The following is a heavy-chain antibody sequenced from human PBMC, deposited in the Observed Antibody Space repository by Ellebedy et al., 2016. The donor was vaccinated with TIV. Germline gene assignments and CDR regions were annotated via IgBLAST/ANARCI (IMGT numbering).Heavy chain of an antibody. CDR3: AKDRVNRNGVYDAFDI. D-gene: IGHD2-8*01. CDR2: TGSDP. V-gene: IGHV3-23*01. Sequence: GESLKISXEASGFTLSNYAINWVRQAPGKGLEWVSSTGSDPHYAESVKGRFTISRDDSKSTFYLHMNSLRVEDTAVYYCAKDRVNRNGVYDAFDIWGQGTMVTVSS. J-gene: IGHJ3*02. CDR1: GFTLSNYA.